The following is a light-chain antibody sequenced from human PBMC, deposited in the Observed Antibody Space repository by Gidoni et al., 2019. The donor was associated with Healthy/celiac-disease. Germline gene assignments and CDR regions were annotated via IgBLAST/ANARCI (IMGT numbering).Light chain of an antibody. CDR3: QQSYTYT. V-gene: IGKV1-39*01. CDR2: AAS. J-gene: IGKJ2*01. Sequence: DIQMTQSPSSLSASVGDRVTITCRASQSISSYLNWYQQKPGKAPKLLIYAASSLQSGVPSRFSGSGFGTDFTLTISSLQPEDFATYYCQQSYTYTFGQGTKLEIK. CDR1: QSISSY.